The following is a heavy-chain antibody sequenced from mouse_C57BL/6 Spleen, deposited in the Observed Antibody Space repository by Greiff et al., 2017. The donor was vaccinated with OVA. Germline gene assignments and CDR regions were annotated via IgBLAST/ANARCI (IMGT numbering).Heavy chain of an antibody. V-gene: IGHV5-9*01. D-gene: IGHD2-3*01. CDR3: ARLCYDGDYDWYFDV. Sequence: EVQVVESGGGLVKPGGSLKLSCAASGFTFSSHTMSWVRQTPEKRLEWVATISGGGGNTYYPDSVKGRFTISRDNAKNTLYLQLSRLRSEDTALYYCARLCYDGDYDWYFDVWGTGTTVTVSS. CDR1: GFTFSSHT. J-gene: IGHJ1*03. CDR2: ISGGGGNT.